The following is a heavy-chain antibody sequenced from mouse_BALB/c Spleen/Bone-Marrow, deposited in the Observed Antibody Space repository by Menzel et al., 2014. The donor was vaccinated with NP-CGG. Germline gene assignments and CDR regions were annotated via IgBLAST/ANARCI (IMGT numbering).Heavy chain of an antibody. J-gene: IGHJ2*01. Sequence: EVQLQQSGGGLVQPGGSMKLSCVASGFTFSNYWMNWVRQSPEKGLEWVAEIRLKSNNYATHYAESVKGRFTISRDDSISSVYLQMNNLRAEDTGIYYCTRGSDYWGQGTTLTVSS. CDR3: TRGSDY. V-gene: IGHV6-6*02. CDR1: GFTFSNYW. D-gene: IGHD1-1*01. CDR2: IRLKSNNYAT.